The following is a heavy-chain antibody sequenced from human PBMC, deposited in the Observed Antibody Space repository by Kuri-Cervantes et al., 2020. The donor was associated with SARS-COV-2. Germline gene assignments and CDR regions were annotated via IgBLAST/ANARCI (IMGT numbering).Heavy chain of an antibody. CDR1: GYTSTGYY. Sequence: ASVKVSCKASGYTSTGYYMHWVRQAPGQGLEWMGWINPNSGGTNYAQKFQGWVTMTRDTSISTAYMELSRLRSDDTAVYYCAREEAYDSSAYQTIHFDYWGQGTLVTVSS. J-gene: IGHJ4*02. CDR2: INPNSGGT. D-gene: IGHD3-22*01. V-gene: IGHV1-2*04. CDR3: AREEAYDSSAYQTIHFDY.